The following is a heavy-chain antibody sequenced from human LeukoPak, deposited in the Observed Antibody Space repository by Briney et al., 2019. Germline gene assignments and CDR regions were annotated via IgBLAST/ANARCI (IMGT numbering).Heavy chain of an antibody. V-gene: IGHV1-18*04. J-gene: IGHJ5*02. CDR1: GYTFTSYG. Sequence: ASVKVSCKASGYTFTSYGISWVRQAPGQGLEWMGWISAYNGNTNYAQKLQGRVTMTTDTSTSTAYMELRSLRSDDTAVYHCARVDYDILTGYYNRNWFDPWGQGTLVTVSS. D-gene: IGHD3-9*01. CDR2: ISAYNGNT. CDR3: ARVDYDILTGYYNRNWFDP.